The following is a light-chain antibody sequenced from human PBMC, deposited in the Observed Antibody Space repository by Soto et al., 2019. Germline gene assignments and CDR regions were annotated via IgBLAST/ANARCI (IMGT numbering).Light chain of an antibody. J-gene: IGKJ4*01. CDR2: GAS. V-gene: IGKV3-20*01. CDR1: QSVSSN. Sequence: EIVMTQSPATLSVSPGERATLSCRASQSVSSNLAWYQQKPGQAPRLLIYGASTRATGIPDRFSGSGSGTDLTLTISRLEPEDFAVYYCQQYVSSPLTFGVGTKVEIK. CDR3: QQYVSSPLT.